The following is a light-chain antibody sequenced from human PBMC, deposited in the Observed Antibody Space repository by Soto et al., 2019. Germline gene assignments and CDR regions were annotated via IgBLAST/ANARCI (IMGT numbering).Light chain of an antibody. CDR3: QQYERFPT. CDR2: AAS. V-gene: IGKV1-5*01. J-gene: IGKJ5*01. Sequence: DIQMTQSPSTLSASLGDRVTITCRASQSISSWLAWYQQKPGKAPKLLIYAASSLQSGVPARFSGGGSGTDFTLTISSLQPDDFATYYCQQYERFPTFGQGTDWRL. CDR1: QSISSW.